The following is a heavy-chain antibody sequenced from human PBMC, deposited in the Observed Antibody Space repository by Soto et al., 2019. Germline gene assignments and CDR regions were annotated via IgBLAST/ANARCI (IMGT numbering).Heavy chain of an antibody. CDR2: IYYSGRT. D-gene: IGHD4-17*01. CDR3: ARVGGDDFGDSGGFDY. J-gene: IGHJ4*02. V-gene: IGHV4-59*01. Sequence: SETLSLTCTVSGGSIRDYFWTWLRQPPGKGLEWIGYIYYSGRTNYDPSLKSRVSISVDTSKNHFSLQLRSVTAADTAVYYCARVGGDDFGDSGGFDYGCEGTLVTVSS. CDR1: GGSIRDYF.